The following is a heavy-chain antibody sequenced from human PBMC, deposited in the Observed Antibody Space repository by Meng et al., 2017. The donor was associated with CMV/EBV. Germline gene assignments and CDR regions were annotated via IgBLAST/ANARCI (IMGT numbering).Heavy chain of an antibody. CDR3: ARDKGEITIFGVVIIFRQGGAFDI. J-gene: IGHJ3*02. Sequence: GESLKISCAASGFTFSSHWMSWVRQAPGKGLEWVANIKQDGSEKYYVDSVKGRFTISRDNAKNSLYLQMNSLRAEDTAVYYCARDKGEITIFGVVIIFRQGGAFDIWGQGTMVTVSS. D-gene: IGHD3-3*01. CDR1: GFTFSSHW. CDR2: IKQDGSEK. V-gene: IGHV3-7*01.